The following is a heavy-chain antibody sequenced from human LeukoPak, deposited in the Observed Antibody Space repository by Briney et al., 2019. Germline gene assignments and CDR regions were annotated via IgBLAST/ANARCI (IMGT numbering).Heavy chain of an antibody. CDR1: GGSVSSGSYY. Sequence: SETLSLTCTVSGGSVSSGSYYWSWIRQPPGKGLEWIGYIYYSGSTNYNPSLKSRVTISVDTSKNQFSLKLSSVTAADTAVYYCARGAPVIAAAGPIDYWGQGTLVTVSS. CDR3: ARGAPVIAAAGPIDY. D-gene: IGHD6-13*01. J-gene: IGHJ4*02. V-gene: IGHV4-61*01. CDR2: IYYSGST.